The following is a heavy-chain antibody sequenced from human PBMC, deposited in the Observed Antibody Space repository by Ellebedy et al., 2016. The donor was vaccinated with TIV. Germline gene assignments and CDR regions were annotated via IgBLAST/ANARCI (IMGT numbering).Heavy chain of an antibody. CDR3: ARARVNTIDF. CDR1: GFTFNSYS. V-gene: IGHV3-48*01. D-gene: IGHD4-17*01. Sequence: GGSLRLSXVASGFTFNSYSMNWVRQAPGKGLEWVSYISSGNNSVYYADSVKGRFTISRDNVKNSLYLQMNRLRVEDTAVYYCARARVNTIDFWGQGTLVIVSS. CDR2: ISSGNNSV. J-gene: IGHJ4*02.